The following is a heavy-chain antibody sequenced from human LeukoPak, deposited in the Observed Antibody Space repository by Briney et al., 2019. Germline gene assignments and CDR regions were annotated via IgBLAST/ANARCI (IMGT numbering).Heavy chain of an antibody. D-gene: IGHD3-10*01. J-gene: IGHJ2*01. CDR2: MYPSGST. CDR1: GGSINGYY. CDR3: ARLAIRSTWYFDL. Sequence: TSESLSLTCTVSGGSINGYYLDWIRQPPGNGLEWIGLMYPSGSTTYNPSVKNRLSISVDTSKNQVSLTVSSVAAADTAVYYCARLAIRSTWYFDLWGRGTLVSVSS. V-gene: IGHV4-4*09.